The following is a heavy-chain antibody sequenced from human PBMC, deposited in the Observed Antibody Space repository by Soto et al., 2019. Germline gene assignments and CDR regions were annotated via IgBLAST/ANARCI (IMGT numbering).Heavy chain of an antibody. D-gene: IGHD5-12*01. CDR3: AKVGYGHYYYYGMDV. Sequence: GGSLRLSCAASGFTFSSYAMSWVRQAPGKGLEWVSAISGSGGSTYYADSMKGRFTISRDNSKNTLYLQMNSLRAEDAAVYDCAKVGYGHYYYYGMDVWGQGTTVTVSS. J-gene: IGHJ6*02. V-gene: IGHV3-23*01. CDR2: ISGSGGST. CDR1: GFTFSSYA.